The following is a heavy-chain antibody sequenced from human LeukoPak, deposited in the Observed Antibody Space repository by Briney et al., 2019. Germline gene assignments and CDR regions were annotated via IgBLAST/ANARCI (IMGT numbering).Heavy chain of an antibody. Sequence: QAGGSLRLSCAASGFTFDDYAMHWVRQAPGKGLEWVSGISWNSGSIGYADSVKGRFTISRDNAKNSLYLQMNSLRAEDTALYYCAKDTNHDYGDYPTSVFDYWGQGTLVTVSS. V-gene: IGHV3-9*01. D-gene: IGHD4-17*01. J-gene: IGHJ4*02. CDR3: AKDTNHDYGDYPTSVFDY. CDR1: GFTFDDYA. CDR2: ISWNSGSI.